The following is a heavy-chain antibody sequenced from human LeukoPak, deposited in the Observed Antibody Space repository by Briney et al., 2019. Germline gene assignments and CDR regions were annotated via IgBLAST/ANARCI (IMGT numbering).Heavy chain of an antibody. D-gene: IGHD2-15*01. V-gene: IGHV3-23*01. J-gene: IGHJ6*02. CDR3: AKDTGGIVVVVAAHTFYYGMDV. CDR2: ISGSGGST. Sequence: GGSLRLSCAASGFTFSSYAMSWVRQAPGKGLEWVSAISGSGGSTYYADSVKGRFTISRDNSKSTLYLQMNSLRAEDTAVYYCAKDTGGIVVVVAAHTFYYGMDVWGQGTTVTVSS. CDR1: GFTFSSYA.